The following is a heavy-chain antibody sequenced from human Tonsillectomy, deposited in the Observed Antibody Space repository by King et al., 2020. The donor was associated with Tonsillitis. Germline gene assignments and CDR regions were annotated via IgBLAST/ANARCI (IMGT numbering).Heavy chain of an antibody. Sequence: QLVQSGGGVVQPGRSLRLSCAASGFTFSGYAVHWVRQAPGKGLEWVAVISYDGSNKYYADSVKGRFTIPRENPKNTLYLQMNRLRAEDTAVYYCARDPIHCGGGSCYFRVPDYWGQGTLVTVSS. V-gene: IGHV3-30*01. CDR1: GFTFSGYA. D-gene: IGHD2-15*01. CDR2: ISYDGSNK. CDR3: ARDPIHCGGGSCYFRVPDY. J-gene: IGHJ4*02.